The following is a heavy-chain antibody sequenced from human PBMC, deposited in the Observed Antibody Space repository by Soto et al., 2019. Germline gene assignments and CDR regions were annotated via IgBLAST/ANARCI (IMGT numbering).Heavy chain of an antibody. CDR2: ISYDGSNK. D-gene: IGHD3-16*01. V-gene: IGHV3-30*18. J-gene: IGHJ6*02. CDR1: GFNFSSYV. CDR3: AKASIPWGYYGMDV. Sequence: AGGSLRLSCAASGFNFSSYVMHWVRQAPGKGLEWVAVISYDGSNKYYADSVKGRFTISRDNSKNTLYLQMNSLRAEDTAVYYCAKASIPWGYYGMDVWGQGTTVTVSS.